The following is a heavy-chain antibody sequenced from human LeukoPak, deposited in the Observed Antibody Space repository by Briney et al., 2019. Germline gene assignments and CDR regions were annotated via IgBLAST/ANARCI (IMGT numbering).Heavy chain of an antibody. D-gene: IGHD4-17*01. CDR2: ISSSGSTI. J-gene: IGHJ4*02. V-gene: IGHV3-48*03. CDR3: AKTYGHFDD. Sequence: GGSLRLSCAASGFTFSSYEMNWVRQAPGKGLEWVSYISSSGSTIYYADSVKGRFTISRDNAKNSLYLQMTSLRVEDTAVYYCAKTYGHFDDWGQGTLVTVSS. CDR1: GFTFSSYE.